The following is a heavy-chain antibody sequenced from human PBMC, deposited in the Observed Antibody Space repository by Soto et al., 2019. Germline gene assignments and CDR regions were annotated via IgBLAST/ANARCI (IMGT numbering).Heavy chain of an antibody. D-gene: IGHD3-10*01. J-gene: IGHJ5*02. CDR2: ISGSGGST. V-gene: IGHV3-23*01. Sequence: PGGSLRLSCAASGFTFSSYAMSWVRQAPGKGLEWVSAISGSGGSTYYADSVKGRFAISRDNSKNTLYLQMNSLRAEDTAVYYCAKDLGFGDLQGWFDPWGQGTLVTVSS. CDR1: GFTFSSYA. CDR3: AKDLGFGDLQGWFDP.